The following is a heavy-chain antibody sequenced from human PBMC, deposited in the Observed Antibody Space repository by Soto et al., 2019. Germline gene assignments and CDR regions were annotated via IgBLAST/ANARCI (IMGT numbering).Heavy chain of an antibody. CDR2: IIPIFGTA. D-gene: IGHD6-6*01. J-gene: IGHJ6*02. Sequence: QVQLVQSGAEVKKPGSSVKVSCKASGGTFSSYAISWVRQAPGQGLEWMGGIIPIFGTANYAQKFQGRVTITADEATSTADMELSSLSSEDTAVYYCARGLIAARKYSYYGMDVWGQGTTVTVSS. CDR3: ARGLIAARKYSYYGMDV. CDR1: GGTFSSYA. V-gene: IGHV1-69*01.